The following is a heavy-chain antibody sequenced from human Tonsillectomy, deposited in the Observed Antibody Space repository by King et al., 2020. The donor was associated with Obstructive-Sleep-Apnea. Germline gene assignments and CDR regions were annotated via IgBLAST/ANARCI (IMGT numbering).Heavy chain of an antibody. CDR2: INAGNGNT. Sequence: QLVQSGAEVKKPGASVRGSCKASGYTFTSYAMHWVRQAPGQRLEWMGWINAGNGNTKYSQKFQGRVTITRDTSASTAYMELSSLRSEDTAVYYCARGEIVVVPAAKIRFDPWGQGTLVTVSS. CDR1: GYTFTSYA. J-gene: IGHJ5*02. CDR3: ARGEIVVVPAAKIRFDP. V-gene: IGHV1-3*01. D-gene: IGHD2-2*01.